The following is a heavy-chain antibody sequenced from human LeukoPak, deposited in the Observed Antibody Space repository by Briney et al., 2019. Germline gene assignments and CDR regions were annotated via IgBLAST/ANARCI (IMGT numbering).Heavy chain of an antibody. J-gene: IGHJ4*02. CDR2: ISSSGSTI. Sequence: GESLRLSCAASGFTFSSYEMNWVRQAPGKGLEWVSYISSSGSTIYYADSVKGRFTISRDNAKNSLYLQMNSLRAEDTAVYYCARGIGRVVRGVIFDYWGQGTLVTVSS. CDR3: ARGIGRVVRGVIFDY. D-gene: IGHD3-10*01. CDR1: GFTFSSYE. V-gene: IGHV3-48*03.